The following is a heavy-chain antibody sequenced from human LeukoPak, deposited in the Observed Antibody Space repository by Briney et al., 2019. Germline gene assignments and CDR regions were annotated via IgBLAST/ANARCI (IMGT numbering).Heavy chain of an antibody. CDR2: ISAYNGNT. J-gene: IGHJ5*02. V-gene: IGHV1-18*01. CDR3: AYCSGGSCYGDWFDP. D-gene: IGHD2-15*01. Sequence: ASVTVSCTASGYTFTSYGISWVRQAPGQGLEWMGWISAYNGNTNYAQKLQGRVTMTTDTSTSTAYMELRSLRSDDTAVYYCAYCSGGSCYGDWFDPWGQGTLVTVSS. CDR1: GYTFTSYG.